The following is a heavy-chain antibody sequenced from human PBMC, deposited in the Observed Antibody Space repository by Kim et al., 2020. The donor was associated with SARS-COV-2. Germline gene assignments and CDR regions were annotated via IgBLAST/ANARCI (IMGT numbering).Heavy chain of an antibody. J-gene: IGHJ6*02. CDR2: IIPIFCTA. CDR3: ARGPLGATLYYYYGMDV. Sequence: SVKVSCKASGGTFSSHAISWVRQAPGQGLEWMGGIIPIFCTANYAQKFQGRVTITADESMSTAYMELSSLRSEYTAVYYCARGPLGATLYYYYGMDVWGQGTTVSDSS. V-gene: IGHV1-69*13. D-gene: IGHD1-26*01. CDR1: GGTFSSHA.